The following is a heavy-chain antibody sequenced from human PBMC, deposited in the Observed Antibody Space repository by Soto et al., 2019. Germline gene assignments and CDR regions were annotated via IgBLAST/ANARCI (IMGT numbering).Heavy chain of an antibody. Sequence: PSDTLSLTCAVSGGSISSSNWWSWVRQPPGKGLEWIGEIYHSGSTNYNPSLKSRVTISVDKSKNQFSLKLSSVTAADTAVYYCARVDRSATFFDYWGQGTQVTSPQ. CDR3: ARVDRSATFFDY. D-gene: IGHD1-1*01. J-gene: IGHJ4*02. V-gene: IGHV4-4*02. CDR1: GGSISSSNW. CDR2: IYHSGST.